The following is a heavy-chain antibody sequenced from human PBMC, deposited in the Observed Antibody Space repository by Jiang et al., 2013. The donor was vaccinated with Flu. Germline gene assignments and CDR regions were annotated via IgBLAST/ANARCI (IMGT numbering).Heavy chain of an antibody. D-gene: IGHD5-18*01. V-gene: IGHV3-30*02. Sequence: RLSCAASGFTFSSYGMHWVRQAPGKGLEWVAFIRYDGSNKYYADSVKGRFTISRDNSKNTLYLQMNSLRAEDTAVYYCAKDRGYSYGYYYYGMDVWGQGTTVTVSS. J-gene: IGHJ6*02. CDR2: IRYDGSNK. CDR3: AKDRGYSYGYYYYGMDV. CDR1: GFTFSSYG.